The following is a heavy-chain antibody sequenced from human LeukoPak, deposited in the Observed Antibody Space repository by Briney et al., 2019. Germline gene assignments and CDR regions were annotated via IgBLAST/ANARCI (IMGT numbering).Heavy chain of an antibody. V-gene: IGHV3-23*01. CDR3: AKGAGYCSSTSCHIYFDY. D-gene: IGHD2-2*02. J-gene: IGHJ4*02. CDR1: GFTFSSYA. Sequence: GGSLRLSCAASGFTFSSYAMSWVRQAPGKGLEWVSAISGSGGSTYYADSVKGRFTISRDNSKNTLYLQMNSPRAEDTAVYYCAKGAGYCSSTSCHIYFDYWGQGTLVTVSS. CDR2: ISGSGGST.